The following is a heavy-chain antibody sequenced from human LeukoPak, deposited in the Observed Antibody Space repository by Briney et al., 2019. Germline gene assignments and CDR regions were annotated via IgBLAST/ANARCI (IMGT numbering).Heavy chain of an antibody. CDR2: IKQDGSEK. V-gene: IGHV3-7*01. D-gene: IGHD1-26*01. J-gene: IGHJ4*02. CDR1: GFTFSSYW. Sequence: PGGSLRLSCAASGFTFSSYWMSWVRQAPGKGLEWVANIKQDGSEKYYVDSVKGRFTISRDNAKNSLYLQMNSLRAEDTAVYYCAREAYSGSYNPLFDYWGQGTLVTVSS. CDR3: AREAYSGSYNPLFDY.